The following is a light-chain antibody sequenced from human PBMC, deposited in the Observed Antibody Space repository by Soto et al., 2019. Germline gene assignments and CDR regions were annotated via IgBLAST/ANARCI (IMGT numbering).Light chain of an antibody. CDR1: SSDVGGYNY. V-gene: IGLV2-14*01. J-gene: IGLJ2*01. CDR3: SSYTSSSTLEVV. CDR2: DVS. Sequence: QSALTQPASVSGSPGQSITISCTGTSSDVGGYNYVSWYQQHPGKAPKLMIYDVSNRPSGVSNRFSGSKSGNTASLTISGLQAKAEADYYCSSYTSSSTLEVVFGGGTKVTVL.